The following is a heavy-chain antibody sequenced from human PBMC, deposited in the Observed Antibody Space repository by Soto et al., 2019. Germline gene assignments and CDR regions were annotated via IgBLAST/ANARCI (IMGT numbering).Heavy chain of an antibody. V-gene: IGHV4-59*01. CDR1: GGSISSYY. CDR2: IYYSGST. Sequence: PSETLSLTCTVSGGSISSYYWSWIRQPPGKGLEWIGYIYYSGSTNYNPSLKSRVTISVDTSKNQFSLKLSSVTAADTAVYYCARESIAAGTGGSWGQGTLVTVSS. D-gene: IGHD6-6*01. J-gene: IGHJ4*02. CDR3: ARESIAAGTGGS.